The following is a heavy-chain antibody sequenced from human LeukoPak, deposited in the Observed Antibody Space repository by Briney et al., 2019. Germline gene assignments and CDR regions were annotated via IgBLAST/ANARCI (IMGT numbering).Heavy chain of an antibody. CDR3: AKDLYSYAY. CDR1: GFTFNNFA. Sequence: GGSLRLSCAASGFTFNNFAMNWVRQAPGKGLEWVSAISSSGTITYYADSVKGRFTISRDNSKNTLYLQMNSLRAEDTAVYYCAKDLYSYAYWGQGTLVTVSS. D-gene: IGHD3-16*01. J-gene: IGHJ4*02. V-gene: IGHV3-23*01. CDR2: ISSSGTIT.